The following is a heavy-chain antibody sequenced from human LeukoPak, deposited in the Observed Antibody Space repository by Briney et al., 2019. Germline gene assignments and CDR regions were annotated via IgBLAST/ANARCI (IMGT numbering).Heavy chain of an antibody. CDR2: INPNSGGT. V-gene: IGHV1-2*02. D-gene: IGHD2-15*01. CDR1: GYTFTGYY. Sequence: GASVKVSCKASGYTFTGYYMHWVRQAPGQGLEWVGWINPNSGGTNYAQKFQGRVTMTRDTSISTAYMELSRLRSDDTAVYYCASPASGGSPTFDYWGQGTLVTVSS. J-gene: IGHJ4*02. CDR3: ASPASGGSPTFDY.